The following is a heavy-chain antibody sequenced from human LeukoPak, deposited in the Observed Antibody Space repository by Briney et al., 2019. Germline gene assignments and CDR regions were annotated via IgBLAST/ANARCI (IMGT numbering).Heavy chain of an antibody. V-gene: IGHV4-30-4*01. CDR1: GGSISSGDYY. Sequence: PSETLSLTCTVSGGSISSGDYYWSWIRQPPGKGLEWIGYIYYSGSTYYNPSLKSRVTISVDTSKNQFSLKLSSVTAADTAVYYCAREPTDTMIVVGNDYWGQGTLVTVSS. D-gene: IGHD3-22*01. CDR2: IYYSGST. J-gene: IGHJ4*02. CDR3: AREPTDTMIVVGNDY.